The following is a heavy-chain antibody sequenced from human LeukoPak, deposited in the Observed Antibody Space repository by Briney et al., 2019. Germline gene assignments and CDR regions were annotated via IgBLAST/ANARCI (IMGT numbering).Heavy chain of an antibody. D-gene: IGHD3-22*01. CDR3: AKIFTYYDSSGYDTGDY. V-gene: IGHV3-23*01. J-gene: IGHJ4*02. CDR1: GFTFSSYA. Sequence: PGGSLRLSCAASGFTFSSYAMSWVRQAPGKGLEWVSAISGSGGSTYYADSVKGRFTISRDNSKNTLYLQMNSLRAEDTAVYYCAKIFTYYDSSGYDTGDYWGQGTLVTVSS. CDR2: ISGSGGST.